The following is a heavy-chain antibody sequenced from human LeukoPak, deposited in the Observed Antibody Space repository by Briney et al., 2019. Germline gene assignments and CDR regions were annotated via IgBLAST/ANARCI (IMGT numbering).Heavy chain of an antibody. CDR2: LRGGDDST. J-gene: IGHJ4*02. CDR1: GFTITSYV. D-gene: IGHD2-15*01. Sequence: PGGSLRLSRTASGFTITSYVTSWVRQAPGKGLEWISSLRGGDDSTNYADSVKGRFAISTDNFKNTVYLQMNTLTVDDTALYYCASRSGHWDFWGPGTLVTVSS. V-gene: IGHV3-23*01. CDR3: ASRSGHWDF.